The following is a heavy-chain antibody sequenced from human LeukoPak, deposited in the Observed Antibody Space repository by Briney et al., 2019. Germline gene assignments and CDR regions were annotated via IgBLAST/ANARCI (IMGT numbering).Heavy chain of an antibody. CDR3: ATLGCAGENCPRAGRALGGY. D-gene: IGHD2-21*01. CDR1: GVTFSSYT. CDR2: ISSGGTFV. J-gene: IGHJ4*02. Sequence: GGSLRLSCTGSGVTFSSYTIHWVRQPPGKGLEWVSAISSGGTFVYYADSVTGRFTISRDNAGKFLYLQMDSLRADDTAIYYCATLGCAGENCPRAGRALGGYWGQGTLVTVAS. V-gene: IGHV3-21*01.